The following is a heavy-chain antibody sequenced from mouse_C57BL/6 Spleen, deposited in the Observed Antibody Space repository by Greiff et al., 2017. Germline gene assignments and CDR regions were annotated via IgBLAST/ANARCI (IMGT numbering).Heavy chain of an antibody. CDR1: GYTFTSYW. D-gene: IGHD1-1*01. CDR2: IDPSDSYT. Sequence: VQLQQPGAELVMPGASVKLSCKASGYTFTSYWMHWVKQRPGQGLEWIGEIDPSDSYTNYNQKFKGKSTLTVDKSSSTAYMQLSSLTSEDSAVYYCARKGDGSSPYDFDDWGQGTTLTVSS. V-gene: IGHV1-69*01. J-gene: IGHJ2*01. CDR3: ARKGDGSSPYDFDD.